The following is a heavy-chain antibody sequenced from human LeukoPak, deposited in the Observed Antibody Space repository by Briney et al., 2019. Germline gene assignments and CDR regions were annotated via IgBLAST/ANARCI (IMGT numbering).Heavy chain of an antibody. CDR2: LDWDDDK. CDR1: GFSLSTSAMC. J-gene: IGHJ4*02. Sequence: SGPALVKPTQTLTLTCTFSGFSLSTSAMCVSWIRHPPGKALAWLARLDWDDDKYYSTSLKTRLTISKDTSKNQVVLTMTNMDPVDTATYYCARSTLYYYDSSGYYSVDWGQGTLVTVSS. V-gene: IGHV2-70*11. D-gene: IGHD3-22*01. CDR3: ARSTLYYYDSSGYYSVD.